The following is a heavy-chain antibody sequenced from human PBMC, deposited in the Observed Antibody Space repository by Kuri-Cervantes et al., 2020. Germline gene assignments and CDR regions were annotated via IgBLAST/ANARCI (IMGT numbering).Heavy chain of an antibody. J-gene: IGHJ6*02. CDR1: GFTFSSYW. Sequence: GGSLRLSCAASGFTFSSYWMHWVRQAPGKGLVWVSRINSDGSSTSYADSVKGRFTISRDNSKNTMFLQMNSLRAEDTAVYYCAKDRTMLRDMDVWGQGTTVTVSS. D-gene: IGHD3-10*01. V-gene: IGHV3-74*01. CDR3: AKDRTMLRDMDV. CDR2: INSDGSST.